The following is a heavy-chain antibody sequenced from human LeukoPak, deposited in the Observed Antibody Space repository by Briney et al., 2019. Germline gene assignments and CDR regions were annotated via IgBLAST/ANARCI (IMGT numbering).Heavy chain of an antibody. Sequence: GGSLRLSCAASGFTYSDYYMSWIRQAPGKGLEWVSYISGSGSTIYYADSVKGRFTISRDNAKNSLYLQMNSLRAEDTAVYYCARLVVAADDAFDIWGQGTMVTVSS. CDR2: ISGSGSTI. J-gene: IGHJ3*02. D-gene: IGHD2-15*01. CDR1: GFTYSDYY. V-gene: IGHV3-11*01. CDR3: ARLVVAADDAFDI.